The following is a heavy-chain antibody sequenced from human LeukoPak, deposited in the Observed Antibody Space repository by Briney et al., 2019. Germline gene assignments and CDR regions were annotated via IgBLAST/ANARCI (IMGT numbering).Heavy chain of an antibody. CDR3: ARSGSSLRSPLYYGMDV. CDR2: LYSGGST. Sequence: GGSLRLSCAASGFTVHSNYMNWVRQAPGKGLEWVSVLYSGGSTYYTSSVRGRFTISRDNSKNTLYLQMNSLRAEDTAVYYCARSGSSLRSPLYYGMDVWGQGTRSPSP. V-gene: IGHV3-53*01. CDR1: GFTVHSNY. D-gene: IGHD1-26*01. J-gene: IGHJ6*02.